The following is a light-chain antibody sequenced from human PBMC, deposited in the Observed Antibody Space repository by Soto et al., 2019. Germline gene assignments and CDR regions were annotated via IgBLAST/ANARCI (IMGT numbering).Light chain of an antibody. CDR1: PSVSNY. CDR3: QQRGNWPPT. J-gene: IGKJ4*01. Sequence: EIVLTQSPATLSLSPGERATLSCRASPSVSNYLAWYQPKPGEAPRLLISDTCHRATGEPARFSGSGSGTDFDLTIISLEPEDFALYYCQQRGNWPPTFGGGTKVEI. CDR2: DTC. V-gene: IGKV3-11*01.